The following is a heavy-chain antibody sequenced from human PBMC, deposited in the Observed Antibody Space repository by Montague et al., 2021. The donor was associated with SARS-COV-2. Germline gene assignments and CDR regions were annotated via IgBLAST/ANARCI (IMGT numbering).Heavy chain of an antibody. V-gene: IGHV3-23*01. CDR2: ISASDGTT. CDR1: GFSFINHG. J-gene: IGHJ4*02. D-gene: IGHD3-22*01. CDR3: VKDWQSMIVSAEKSYFAN. Sequence: SLRLSCATFGFSFINHGMSWVRQAPGKGLEWVSSISASDGTTYYADSVKGRFTISRDNSKDTLSLQMNSLRVEDTAVYYCVKDWQSMIVSAEKSYFANWGQGTLVTVSS.